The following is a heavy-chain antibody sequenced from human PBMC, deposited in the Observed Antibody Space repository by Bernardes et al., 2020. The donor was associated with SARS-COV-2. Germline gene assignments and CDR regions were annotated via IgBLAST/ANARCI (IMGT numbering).Heavy chain of an antibody. CDR3: AAFGDYGLDV. J-gene: IGHJ6*02. Sequence: ETLSLTCIVSGGSISRSSYYWGWIRQPPGKGLEWIGSIYYSGSTNYNPSLKSRVTISVDTSKNQFSLKVSSVTAADTAVYYCAAFGDYGLDVWGQGTTVTVSS. CDR2: IYYSGST. D-gene: IGHD3-3*01. CDR1: GGSISRSSYY. V-gene: IGHV4-39*01.